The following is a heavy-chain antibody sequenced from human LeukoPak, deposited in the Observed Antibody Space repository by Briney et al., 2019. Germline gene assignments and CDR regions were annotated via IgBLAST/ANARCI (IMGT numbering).Heavy chain of an antibody. CDR3: ARLAENDFWSGYYGD. CDR1: GFTFISYG. Sequence: TGGSLRLSCAASGFTFISYGMSWVRQAPGKGLEWVSAISGSGGSTYYADSVKGRFTISRDNSKNTLYLQMNSLRAEDTAVYYCARLAENDFWSGYYGDWGQGTLVTVSS. CDR2: ISGSGGST. D-gene: IGHD3-3*01. J-gene: IGHJ4*02. V-gene: IGHV3-23*01.